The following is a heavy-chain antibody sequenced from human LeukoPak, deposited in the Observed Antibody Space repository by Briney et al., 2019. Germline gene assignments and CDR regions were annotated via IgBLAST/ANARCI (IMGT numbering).Heavy chain of an antibody. V-gene: IGHV4-59*08. CDR2: IFSSGSI. J-gene: IGHJ4*02. CDR3: GRHFGGASGSYYTDY. Sequence: SETLSLTCTVSGDSVSGYYWNWIRQPPGKGLEWIGYIFSSGSIDYNPSLKSRVTISVDTSRNLFSLSLTSVTAADTAVYYCGRHFGGASGSYYTDYWGQGTLVTVSS. CDR1: GDSVSGYY. D-gene: IGHD3-10*01.